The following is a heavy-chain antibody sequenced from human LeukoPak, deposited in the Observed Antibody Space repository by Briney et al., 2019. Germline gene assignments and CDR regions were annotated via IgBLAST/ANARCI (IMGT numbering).Heavy chain of an antibody. V-gene: IGHV3-66*01. CDR2: IYSGGST. J-gene: IGHJ6*02. CDR3: AREAMVRGVVYGMDV. D-gene: IGHD3-10*01. Sequence: PGGSLRLSCAASVFTVSSNYMSWVRQAPGKGLEWVSVIYSGGSTYYADSVKGRFTISRDNSKNTLYLQMNSLRAEDTAVYYCAREAMVRGVVYGMDVWGQGTTVTVSS. CDR1: VFTVSSNY.